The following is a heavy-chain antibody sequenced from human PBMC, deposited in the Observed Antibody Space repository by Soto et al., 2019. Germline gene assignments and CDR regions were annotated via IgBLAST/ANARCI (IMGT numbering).Heavy chain of an antibody. Sequence: GSLRLSCAASGFTFSIYAMSWVREAPGKGLEWVSAISGSGGSTYYADSVKGRFTISRDNSKNTLYLQMNSLRAEDTAVYYCAKDRTTGTTEYYYYYGMDVWGQGTTVTVSS. V-gene: IGHV3-23*01. J-gene: IGHJ6*02. CDR1: GFTFSIYA. D-gene: IGHD1-1*01. CDR2: ISGSGGST. CDR3: AKDRTTGTTEYYYYYGMDV.